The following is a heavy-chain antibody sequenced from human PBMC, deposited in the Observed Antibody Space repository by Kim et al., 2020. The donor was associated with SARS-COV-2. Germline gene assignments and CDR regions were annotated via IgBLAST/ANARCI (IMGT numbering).Heavy chain of an antibody. J-gene: IGHJ6*02. CDR3: ARDRNTGYYYYGMDV. CDR1: GGTFSSYA. CDR2: IIPIFGTA. Sequence: SVKVSCKASGGTFSSYAISWVRQAPGQGLEWMGGIIPIFGTANYAQKFRGRVTITADESTSTAYMELSSLRSEDTAVYYCARDRNTGYYYYGMDVWGQGTTVTVSS. D-gene: IGHD4-4*01. V-gene: IGHV1-69*13.